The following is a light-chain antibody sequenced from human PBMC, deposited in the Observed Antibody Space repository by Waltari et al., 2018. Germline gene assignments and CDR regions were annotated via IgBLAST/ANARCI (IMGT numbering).Light chain of an antibody. CDR1: QSVGTW. V-gene: IGKV1-5*03. CDR3: QQYNSYSQS. J-gene: IGKJ2*03. Sequence: DIQMTQSPSTLSASVGDIVTTTCRASQSVGTWLAWYQQKPGKAPNLLIYRASTLESGVPSRFSGSGSGTEFTLTISSLQPDDFATYYCQQYNSYSQSFGQGTKLEIK. CDR2: RAS.